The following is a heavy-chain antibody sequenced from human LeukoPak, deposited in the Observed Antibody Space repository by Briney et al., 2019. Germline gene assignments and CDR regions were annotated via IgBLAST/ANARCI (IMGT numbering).Heavy chain of an antibody. Sequence: TGGSLRLSCAASGFNFSIYSMNWVRQAPGKGLEWVSYITRSSTTIYYADSVKGRFTISRDNAKNSLYLQMDSLRAEDTAVYYCARPDYDFWSGSPGGNYMDVWGKGTTVTVSS. J-gene: IGHJ6*03. CDR1: GFNFSIYS. V-gene: IGHV3-48*01. CDR3: ARPDYDFWSGSPGGNYMDV. CDR2: ITRSSTTI. D-gene: IGHD3-3*01.